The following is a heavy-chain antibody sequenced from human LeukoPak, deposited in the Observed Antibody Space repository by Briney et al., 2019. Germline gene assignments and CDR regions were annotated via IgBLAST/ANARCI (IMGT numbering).Heavy chain of an antibody. CDR3: AKEQLLWFGESPGY. CDR2: ISGSGGST. J-gene: IGHJ4*02. D-gene: IGHD3-10*01. V-gene: IGHV3-23*01. Sequence: GVLRLSCAASGFTFSSYVMSWVRQAPGKGLEWVSAISGSGGSTYYADSVKGRFTISRDNSKNTLYLQMNSLRAEDTAVYYCAKEQLLWFGESPGYWGQGALVTVSS. CDR1: GFTFSSYV.